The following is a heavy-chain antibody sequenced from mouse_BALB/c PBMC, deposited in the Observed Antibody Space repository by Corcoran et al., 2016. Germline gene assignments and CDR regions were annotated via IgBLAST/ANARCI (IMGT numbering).Heavy chain of an antibody. V-gene: IGHV12-3*02. Sequence: QMQLQESGPGLVKPSQSLFLACSITGFPIPSGYYWIWIRPSPGKPLEWMGYITHSGETFYNPSLQSPISITRETSKNQFFLQLNSVTTEDTAMYYGAGDYDGYWYFDVWGAGTTVTVSS. CDR1: GFPIPSGYY. CDR2: ITHSGET. J-gene: IGHJ1*01. D-gene: IGHD2-3*01. CDR3: AGDYDGYWYFDV.